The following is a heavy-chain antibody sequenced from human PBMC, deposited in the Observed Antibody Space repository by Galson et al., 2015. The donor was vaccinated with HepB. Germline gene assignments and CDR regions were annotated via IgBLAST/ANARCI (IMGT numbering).Heavy chain of an antibody. D-gene: IGHD6-19*01. J-gene: IGHJ4*02. V-gene: IGHV3-48*04. CDR3: ARDDGAVAGITDY. CDR1: GFTFSSYS. CDR2: ISSSSSTI. Sequence: SLRLSCAASGFTFSSYSMNWVRQAPGKGLEWVSYISSSSSTIYYADSVKGRFTISRDNAKNSLYLQMNSLRAEDTAVYYCARDDGAVAGITDYWGQGTLVTVSS.